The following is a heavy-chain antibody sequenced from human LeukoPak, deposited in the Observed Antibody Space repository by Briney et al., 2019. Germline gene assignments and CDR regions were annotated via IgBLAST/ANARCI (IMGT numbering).Heavy chain of an antibody. CDR2: INAGNGNT. J-gene: IGHJ6*02. CDR3: ARDEDSSSYYYYGMDV. V-gene: IGHV1-3*01. CDR1: GYTFTSYA. D-gene: IGHD6-13*01. Sequence: ASVKVSCKASGYTFTSYAMHWVRQAPGQRLEWMGWINAGNGNTKYSQKFQGRVTITRDTSASTAYMELSSLRSEDTAVYYCARDEDSSSYYYYGMDVWGQGTTVTVSS.